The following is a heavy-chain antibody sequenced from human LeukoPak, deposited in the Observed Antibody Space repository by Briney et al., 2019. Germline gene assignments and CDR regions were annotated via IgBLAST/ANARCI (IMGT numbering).Heavy chain of an antibody. V-gene: IGHV4-30-4*01. D-gene: IGHD6-13*01. CDR1: GGSISSGDYY. CDR2: IYYSGST. CDR3: ARGTYSTAAHLY. J-gene: IGHJ4*02. Sequence: SQTLSLTCTVSGGSISSGDYYWRWIRQPPGKGLEWIGYIYYSGSTYYNPSLKSRVTISVDTSKNQFSLKLSSVTAADTAVYYCARGTYSTAAHLYWGQGTLVTVSS.